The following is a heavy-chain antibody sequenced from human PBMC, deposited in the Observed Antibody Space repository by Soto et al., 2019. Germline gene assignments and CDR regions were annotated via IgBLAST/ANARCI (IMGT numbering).Heavy chain of an antibody. J-gene: IGHJ5*02. Sequence: ASVKVSCKASGYTFTSYAMHWVRQAPGQRLEWMGWINAGNGNTKYSQKFQGRVTITRDTSASIAYMELSSLRSEDTAVYYCARTFGQQLVEFDPWGQGTLVTVSS. V-gene: IGHV1-3*01. D-gene: IGHD6-13*01. CDR1: GYTFTSYA. CDR2: INAGNGNT. CDR3: ARTFGQQLVEFDP.